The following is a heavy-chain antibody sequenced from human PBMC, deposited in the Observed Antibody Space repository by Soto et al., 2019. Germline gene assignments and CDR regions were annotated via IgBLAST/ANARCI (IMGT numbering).Heavy chain of an antibody. CDR1: GFTFEDYG. J-gene: IGHJ6*02. CDR2: ISRKSDNI. CDR3: AKDMPDCSGGTCYSHYYGMDV. V-gene: IGHV3-9*01. D-gene: IGHD2-15*01. Sequence: PGGSLRLSCVASGFTFEDYGMHWVRQAPGKGLEWVSGISRKSDNIEYADSVKGRFTISRDNAKNSLYLQMNSLRPEDTALYYCAKDMPDCSGGTCYSHYYGMDVWGQGTTVTVSS.